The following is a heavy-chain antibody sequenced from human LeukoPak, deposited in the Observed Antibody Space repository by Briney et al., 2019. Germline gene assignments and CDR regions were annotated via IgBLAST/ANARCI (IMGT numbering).Heavy chain of an antibody. Sequence: GGSLRLSCAASGFTFSSYGMHWVRQAPGKGLEWVAFIRYDGSNKYYADSVKGRFTISRDNSKNTLYLQMNSLRAEDTAVYYCAKDTGYCSSTSCYAYYYYGMDVWGQGTTVTVSS. J-gene: IGHJ6*02. CDR1: GFTFSSYG. V-gene: IGHV3-30*02. D-gene: IGHD2-2*01. CDR2: IRYDGSNK. CDR3: AKDTGYCSSTSCYAYYYYGMDV.